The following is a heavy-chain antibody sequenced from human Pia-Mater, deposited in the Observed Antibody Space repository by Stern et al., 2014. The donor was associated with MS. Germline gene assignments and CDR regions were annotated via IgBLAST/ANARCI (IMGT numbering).Heavy chain of an antibody. CDR1: GFTFSSYG. CDR3: AKHSYGFWGGPGGMDV. Sequence: QVQLVESGGGVVQPGRSLRLSCAASGFTFSSYGTHWVRQAPGKGLEWVATISYDGSNKYYADSVKGRFTISRDNYKNTLYLQMNSLRAEDTAVYYCAKHSYGFWGGPGGMDVWGQGTTVTVSS. D-gene: IGHD3-3*01. CDR2: ISYDGSNK. V-gene: IGHV3-30*18. J-gene: IGHJ6*02.